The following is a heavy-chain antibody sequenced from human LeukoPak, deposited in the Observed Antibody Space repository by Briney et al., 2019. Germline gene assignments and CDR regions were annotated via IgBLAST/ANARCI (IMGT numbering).Heavy chain of an antibody. V-gene: IGHV3-53*01. CDR2: IYIDGTT. CDR1: GFIVSHNY. J-gene: IGHJ5*02. CDR3: ARGIESSTSWIDP. Sequence: GGSLRLSCAASGFIVSHNYMTWVRQAPGKGLEWISVIYIDGTTYYADSVKGRFTISRDQANNTLYLQMNTLRDEDTAVYYCARGIESSTSWIDPWGQGTLVTVSS. D-gene: IGHD2-2*01.